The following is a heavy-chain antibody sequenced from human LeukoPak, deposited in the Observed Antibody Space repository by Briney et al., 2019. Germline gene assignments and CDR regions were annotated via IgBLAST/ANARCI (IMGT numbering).Heavy chain of an antibody. V-gene: IGHV3-30-3*01. CDR1: GFTFSSYA. D-gene: IGHD3-22*01. CDR3: ARDRGSSGYYPDY. CDR2: ISYDGSNK. J-gene: IGHJ4*02. Sequence: GGSLRLSCAASGFTFSSYAMHWVRQAPGKGLEWVAVISYDGSNKYYADSVKGRFTISRDNSKNTLYLRMNSLRAEDTAVYYCARDRGSSGYYPDYWGQGTLVTVSS.